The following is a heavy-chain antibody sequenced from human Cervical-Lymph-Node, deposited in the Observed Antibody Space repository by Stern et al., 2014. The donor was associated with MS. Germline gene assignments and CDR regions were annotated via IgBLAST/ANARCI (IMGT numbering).Heavy chain of an antibody. CDR3: ATPLPSAT. J-gene: IGHJ5*02. CDR1: GDSFASYP. V-gene: IGHV1-46*03. CDR2: VNPTDGRT. Sequence: QMQLVQSGAEVKKPGASVKVSCKASGDSFASYPIHWLRQAPGQGPAWMGIVNPTDGRTTYAQTLQGRVTMTRDTSTRTVYMELSSLRPEDTAMYFCATPLPSATWGQGTRVTVSS.